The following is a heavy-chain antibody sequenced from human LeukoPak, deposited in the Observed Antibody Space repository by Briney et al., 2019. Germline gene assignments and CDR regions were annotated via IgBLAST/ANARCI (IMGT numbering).Heavy chain of an antibody. CDR2: IYYSGST. CDR1: GGSISSYY. D-gene: IGHD4-11*01. CDR3: ARGAHMITVTRTFDY. Sequence: PSETLSLTCTVSGGSISSYYWNWLRQPPGKGLEWIGYIYYSGSTNYNPSLKSRVTISVDTSKNQFSLKLSSVTAADTAVYYCARGAHMITVTRTFDYWGQGTLVTVSS. J-gene: IGHJ4*02. V-gene: IGHV4-59*01.